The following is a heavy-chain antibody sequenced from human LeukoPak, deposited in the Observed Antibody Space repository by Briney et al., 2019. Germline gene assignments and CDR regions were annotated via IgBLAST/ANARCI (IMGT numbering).Heavy chain of an antibody. Sequence: GGSLRLSCAASGFTFSSYWMHWVRQAPGKGLVWISRINSDGSSTSYADSVKGRFTISRDNAKNSLYLQMNSLRAEDTAVYYCAELGITMIGGVWGKGTTVTISS. V-gene: IGHV3-74*01. CDR1: GFTFSSYW. CDR3: AELGITMIGGV. CDR2: INSDGSST. J-gene: IGHJ6*04. D-gene: IGHD3-10*02.